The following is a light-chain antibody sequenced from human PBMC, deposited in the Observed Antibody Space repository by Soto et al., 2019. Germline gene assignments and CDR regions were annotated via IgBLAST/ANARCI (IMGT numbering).Light chain of an antibody. J-gene: IGKJ5*01. CDR2: GVS. CDR1: QRISSSY. CDR3: QQYNSWPIT. V-gene: IGKV3-15*01. Sequence: EIVLTQSPGPLSLSPGERATLSCRASQRISSSYLAWYQQKRGQAPRLLIYGVSSRATGIPARFSGSGSGTEFTLTISSLQSEDFAVYYCQQYNSWPITFGQGTRLEIK.